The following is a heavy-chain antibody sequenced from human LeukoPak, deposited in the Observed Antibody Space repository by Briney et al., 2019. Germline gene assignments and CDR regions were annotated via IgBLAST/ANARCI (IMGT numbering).Heavy chain of an antibody. V-gene: IGHV3-23*01. Sequence: PGGSLRLSCAASGFTFSRCGMSWVRQAPGKGLEWVSAISGSGGSTFYADSAKGRFTISRDNSKNTLYLQMNSLRVEDTAVYYCAKDRYGDHYFDYWGQGSLVTVSS. CDR3: AKDRYGDHYFDY. J-gene: IGHJ4*02. D-gene: IGHD4-17*01. CDR1: GFTFSRCG. CDR2: ISGSGGST.